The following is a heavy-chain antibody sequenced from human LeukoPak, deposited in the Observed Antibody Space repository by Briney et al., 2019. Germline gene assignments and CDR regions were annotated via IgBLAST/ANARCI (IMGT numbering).Heavy chain of an antibody. Sequence: GRSLRLSCAASGFTFSSYGMHWVRQAPGKGLEWVAVISYDGSNKYYADSVKGRFTISRDNSKNTLYLQMNSLRAEDTAVYYCAKDGDGTMVRGVMTYWGQGTLVTVSS. CDR1: GFTFSSYG. CDR3: AKDGDGTMVRGVMTY. J-gene: IGHJ4*02. CDR2: ISYDGSNK. D-gene: IGHD3-10*01. V-gene: IGHV3-30*18.